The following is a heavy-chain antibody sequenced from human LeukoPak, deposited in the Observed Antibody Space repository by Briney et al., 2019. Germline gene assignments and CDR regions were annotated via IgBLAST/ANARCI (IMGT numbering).Heavy chain of an antibody. D-gene: IGHD3-22*01. CDR1: GASISSYH. V-gene: IGHV4-59*01. Sequence: SETLSLTCAVSGASISSYHWSWIRQPPGKGLEWIGYVYYTGSTNSNPSLKSRVTISVDTSKNQFSLKLSSVTAADTAVYYCARGTYYYDSSFGYWGQGTLVTVSS. J-gene: IGHJ4*02. CDR2: VYYTGST. CDR3: ARGTYYYDSSFGY.